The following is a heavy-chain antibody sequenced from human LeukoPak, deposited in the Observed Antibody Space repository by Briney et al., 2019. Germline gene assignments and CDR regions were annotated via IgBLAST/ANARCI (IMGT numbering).Heavy chain of an antibody. CDR1: GGTFSSYA. Sequence: SVTVSFKASGGTFSSYAISWVRQAPGQGLEWMGGIIPIFGTANYAQKFQGRVTITADESTTTAYMELSSLRSEDTAVYYCAFSSSYYYLGVIGVKYNWFDPWGQGTLVTVSS. D-gene: IGHD3-22*01. J-gene: IGHJ5*02. CDR3: AFSSSYYYLGVIGVKYNWFDP. V-gene: IGHV1-69*13. CDR2: IIPIFGTA.